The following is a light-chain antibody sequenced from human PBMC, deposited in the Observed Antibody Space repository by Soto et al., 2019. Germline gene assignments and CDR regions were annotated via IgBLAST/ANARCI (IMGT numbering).Light chain of an antibody. CDR1: SSDVGSYRF. J-gene: IGLJ2*01. CDR3: CSYAGSSTMV. Sequence: QLVLSEPASVSGSPGQSITISCTGTSSDVGSYRFVSWYQHHPGKAPKVMIYEGNKRPSGVSNRFSGSKSGNTASLTISGLQAEDEAEYYCCSYAGSSTMVFGRGTKLTVL. CDR2: EGN. V-gene: IGLV2-23*01.